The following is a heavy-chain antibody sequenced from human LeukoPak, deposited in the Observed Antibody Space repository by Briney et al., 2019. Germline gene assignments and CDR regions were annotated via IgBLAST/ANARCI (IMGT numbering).Heavy chain of an antibody. CDR3: VTLGWFGEAYGMDV. J-gene: IGHJ6*02. CDR2: FDPEDGET. V-gene: IGHV1-24*01. CDR1: GYTLTELS. Sequence: ASVTVTCKVSGYTLTELSIHWVRQAPGKGLEWMGGFDPEDGETIYAQKFQGRVTMTEDTSTDTAYMELSSLRSEDTAVYYCVTLGWFGEAYGMDVWGHGNTVSVSS. D-gene: IGHD3-10*01.